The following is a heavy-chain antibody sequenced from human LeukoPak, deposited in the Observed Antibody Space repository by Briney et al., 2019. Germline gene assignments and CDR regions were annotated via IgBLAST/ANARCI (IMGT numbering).Heavy chain of an antibody. CDR1: GYSISSDYY. J-gene: IGHJ3*02. Sequence: SETLSLTCTVFGYSISSDYYWGWIRQPPGKGLEWIGSIYHSGSTYYNPSLKSRVTISLDASKNQFSLKLRSVTAADTAVYYCARDRLGEMNEAFDIWGQGTMVTVSS. V-gene: IGHV4-38-2*02. CDR2: IYHSGST. D-gene: IGHD3-10*01. CDR3: ARDRLGEMNEAFDI.